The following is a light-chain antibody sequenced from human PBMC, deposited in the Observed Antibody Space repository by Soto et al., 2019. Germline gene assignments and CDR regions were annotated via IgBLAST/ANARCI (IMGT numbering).Light chain of an antibody. V-gene: IGKV1-5*03. Sequence: DLQMTQSPSTLSASVGDRVTITCRASQSVNSWLAWFQQKPGKAPNLLIYKVSNLESGVPSRFSGSGSGTEFTLTISSLQPDDFATYYCQQFNIYPWTFGPGTKVEI. J-gene: IGKJ1*01. CDR3: QQFNIYPWT. CDR2: KVS. CDR1: QSVNSW.